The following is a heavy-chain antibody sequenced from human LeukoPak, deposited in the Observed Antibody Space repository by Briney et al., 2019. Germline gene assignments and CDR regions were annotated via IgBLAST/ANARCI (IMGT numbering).Heavy chain of an antibody. CDR1: GGSFSGYY. J-gene: IGHJ5*02. V-gene: IGHV4-34*01. CDR3: ARGPIAAAGTYFRWFDP. Sequence: SETLSLTCAVYGGSFSGYYWSWIRQPPGKGLEWIGEINHSGSTNYNPSLKSRVTISVHTSKNQFSLKLSSVTAADTAVYYCARGPIAAAGTYFRWFDPWGQGTLVTVSS. D-gene: IGHD6-13*01. CDR2: INHSGST.